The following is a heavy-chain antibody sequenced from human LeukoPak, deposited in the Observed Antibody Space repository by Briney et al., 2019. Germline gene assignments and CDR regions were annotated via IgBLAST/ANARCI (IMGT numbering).Heavy chain of an antibody. D-gene: IGHD4-17*01. Sequence: GGSLRLSCAASGFTFSDYYMSWIRQAPGKGLEWVSYISSSGSTIYYADSVKGRFTISRDNAKNTLYLQMNSLRAEDTAVYYCAKDTHTDYGDIGDAFDIWGQGTMVTVSS. J-gene: IGHJ3*02. CDR2: ISSSGSTI. CDR1: GFTFSDYY. V-gene: IGHV3-11*01. CDR3: AKDTHTDYGDIGDAFDI.